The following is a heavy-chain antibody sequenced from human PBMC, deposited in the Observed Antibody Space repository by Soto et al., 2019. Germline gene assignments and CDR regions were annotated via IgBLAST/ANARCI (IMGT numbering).Heavy chain of an antibody. CDR3: ANWRDPDPHIGDYYDGMDI. Sequence: QVQLVQSGAEVKKPGASVKVSCKASGGTFKSYAISWVRQAPGQGLEWLGGIMPIFGTADYAQKFQGRVTVTADESTSTADMELSSLTSEDTAVYYCANWRDPDPHIGDYYDGMDIWGQGTTVTVS. CDR1: GGTFKSYA. V-gene: IGHV1-69*12. CDR2: IMPIFGTA. D-gene: IGHD1-1*01. J-gene: IGHJ6*02.